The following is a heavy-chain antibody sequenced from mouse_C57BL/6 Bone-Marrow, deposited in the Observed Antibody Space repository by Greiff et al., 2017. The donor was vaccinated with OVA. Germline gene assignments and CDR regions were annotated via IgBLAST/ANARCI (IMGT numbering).Heavy chain of an antibody. CDR3: ARMREYYAMDY. J-gene: IGHJ4*01. Sequence: VQLQESGAELVRPGTSVKMSCKASGYTFTNYWIGWAKQRPGHGLEWIGDIYPGGGYTNYNEKFKGKATLTADKSSSTAYMQFSSLTSEDSAIYYCARMREYYAMDYWGQGTSVTVSS. V-gene: IGHV1-63*01. CDR2: IYPGGGYT. CDR1: GYTFTNYW.